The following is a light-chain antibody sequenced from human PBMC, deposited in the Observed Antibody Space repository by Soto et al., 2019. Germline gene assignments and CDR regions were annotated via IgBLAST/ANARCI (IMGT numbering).Light chain of an antibody. CDR3: QQYNNWPRT. CDR2: GAS. J-gene: IGKJ1*01. Sequence: EIVMTQSPATLSVSPGDRATLSCRASQSVTSNLAWYQQKPGQAPRLLIYGASTRATGIPARFSGGGSGTEFTLTISSLQSEDFALYYCQQYNNWPRTFGQGTKVDIK. CDR1: QSVTSN. V-gene: IGKV3-15*01.